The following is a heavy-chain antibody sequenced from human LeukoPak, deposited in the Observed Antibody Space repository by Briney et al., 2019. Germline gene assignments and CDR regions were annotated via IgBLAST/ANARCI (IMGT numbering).Heavy chain of an antibody. CDR2: ISSSGSSI. V-gene: IGHV3-48*03. CDR1: GFTFSSYE. D-gene: IGHD2-15*01. CDR3: ARENRYCTGGSCYYQWDY. J-gene: IGHJ4*02. Sequence: GSLRLSCAASGFTFSSYEMNWVRQAPGKGLEWVSYISSSGSSIYYADPVKGRFTISRDNAKNSLYLQMNSLRAEDTAVYYCARENRYCTGGSCYYQWDYWGQGTLVTVSS.